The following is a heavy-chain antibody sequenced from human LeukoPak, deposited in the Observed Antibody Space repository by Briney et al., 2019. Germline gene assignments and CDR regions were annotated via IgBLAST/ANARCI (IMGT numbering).Heavy chain of an antibody. Sequence: ASVKVSCKPSLITFTTEWMHWIRQGPGQGPEWMGVINPTGDYTMYAQKFQGRVIVTRDMSSNTDYMHSGSLRSDDTAVYYCARDHALDDKSWWLDPGGQGTLVTVSS. V-gene: IGHV1-46*01. J-gene: IGHJ5*02. D-gene: IGHD1-1*01. CDR3: ARDHALDDKSWWLDP. CDR2: INPTGDYT. CDR1: LITFTTEW.